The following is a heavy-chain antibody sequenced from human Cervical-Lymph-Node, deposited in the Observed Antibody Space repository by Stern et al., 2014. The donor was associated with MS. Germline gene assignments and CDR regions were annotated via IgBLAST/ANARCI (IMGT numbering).Heavy chain of an antibody. CDR3: ARAGGGYYDSSGIEIDY. CDR2: ISAYNGNT. Sequence: QVQLLQPGAEVKKPGASVKVSCKASGYTFTSYGISWVRQAPGQGLEWMGWISAYNGNTNYAQKLQGRVTMTTDTSTSTAYMELRSLRSDDTAVYYCARAGGGYYDSSGIEIDYWGQGTLVTVSS. D-gene: IGHD3-22*01. J-gene: IGHJ4*02. V-gene: IGHV1-18*01. CDR1: GYTFTSYG.